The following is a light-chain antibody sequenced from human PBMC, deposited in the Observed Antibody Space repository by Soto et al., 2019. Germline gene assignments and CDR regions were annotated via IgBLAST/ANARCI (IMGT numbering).Light chain of an antibody. CDR2: GAS. CDR3: QQYNSWPFT. CDR1: QSVTNN. V-gene: IGKV3-15*01. J-gene: IGKJ3*01. Sequence: ETVMTQSPVTLSVSPGERATLSCGASQSVTNNIAWYHQKPGQAPRPLTYGASTRAAGIPARFSGSGSGREFNLTISSLQSEDSAVYYCQQYNSWPFTFGPGTKVAI.